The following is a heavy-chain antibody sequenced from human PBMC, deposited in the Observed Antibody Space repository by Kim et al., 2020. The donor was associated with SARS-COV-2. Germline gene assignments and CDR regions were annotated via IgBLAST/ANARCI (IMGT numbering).Heavy chain of an antibody. Sequence: GGSLRLSCAASGFTFSSYAMHWVRQAPGKGLEWVAVISYDGSNKYYADSVKGRFTISRDNSKNTLYLQMNSLRAEDTAVYYCARLLWFGEADPDAFDIWGQGTMVTVSS. D-gene: IGHD3-10*01. CDR2: ISYDGSNK. V-gene: IGHV3-30*04. CDR3: ARLLWFGEADPDAFDI. J-gene: IGHJ3*02. CDR1: GFTFSSYA.